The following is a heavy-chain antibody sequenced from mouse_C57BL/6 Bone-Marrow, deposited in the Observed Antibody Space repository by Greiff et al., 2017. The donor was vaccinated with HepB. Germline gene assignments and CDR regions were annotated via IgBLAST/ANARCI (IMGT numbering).Heavy chain of an antibody. CDR3: ARDDYDFDY. V-gene: IGHV5-4*01. CDR2: ISDGGSYT. J-gene: IGHJ2*01. D-gene: IGHD2-4*01. Sequence: VQLVESGGGLVKPGGSLKLSCAASGFTFSSYAMSWVRQTPEKRLEWVATISDGGSYTYYPDNVKGRFTISRDNAKNNLYLQMSHLKSEDTAMYYCARDDYDFDYWGQGTTLTVSS. CDR1: GFTFSSYA.